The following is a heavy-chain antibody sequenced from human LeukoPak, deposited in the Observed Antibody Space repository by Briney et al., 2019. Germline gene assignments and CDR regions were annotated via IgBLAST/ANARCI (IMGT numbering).Heavy chain of an antibody. CDR2: INPNSGGT. D-gene: IGHD2-2*01. V-gene: IGHV1-2*02. J-gene: IGHJ6*02. Sequence: ASVTVSSKASGYTFTGYYMHWVRQAPGQGLEWMGWINPNSGGTNYAQKCQGRVTMTRDTSISTAYMELSRLRSDDTAVYYCASLHIVVVPAAAPGYYGMDVWGQGTTVTVSS. CDR3: ASLHIVVVPAAAPGYYGMDV. CDR1: GYTFTGYY.